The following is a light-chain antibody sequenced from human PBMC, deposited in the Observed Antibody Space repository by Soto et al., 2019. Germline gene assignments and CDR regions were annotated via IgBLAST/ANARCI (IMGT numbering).Light chain of an antibody. V-gene: IGKV3-20*01. CDR3: QQDGSSPPWT. CDR2: GAS. CDR1: QSVSSSY. J-gene: IGKJ1*01. Sequence: EIVLTQSPGTLSLSPGERATLSCRASQSVSSSYVAWYQQKPGQAPRLLIYGASSRATGIPDRFSGSGSGTDFTLTISRLEPEDVAVYYCQQDGSSPPWTFGQGTKVEIK.